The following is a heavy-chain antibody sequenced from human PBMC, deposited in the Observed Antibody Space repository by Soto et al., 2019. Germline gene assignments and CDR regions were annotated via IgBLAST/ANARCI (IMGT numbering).Heavy chain of an antibody. D-gene: IGHD3-3*01. V-gene: IGHV4-59*01. CDR1: GASFCGFY. CDR3: ARGGFWSGYFRYYYYGMDV. CDR2: IYYSGST. J-gene: IGHJ6*02. Sequence: PSETLSLTFTVSGASFCGFYWSWVRQPPGRGLEWIGYIYYSGSTNYNPSLKSRVTISVDTSKSQFSLKLSSVTAADTAVYYCARGGFWSGYFRYYYYGMDVWGQGTTVTVSS.